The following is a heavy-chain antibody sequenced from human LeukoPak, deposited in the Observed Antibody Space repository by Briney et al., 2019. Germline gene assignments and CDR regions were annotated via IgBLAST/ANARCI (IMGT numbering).Heavy chain of an antibody. D-gene: IGHD2-15*01. J-gene: IGHJ4*02. CDR3: AKFAQRYCSGGSCHPFDY. CDR2: IKQDGSEK. V-gene: IGHV3-7*03. Sequence: GGSLRLSCAAFGFTFNSYWMSWVRQAPGKGLEWVANIKQDGSEKYDVDSVKGRFTISRDNAKNSLYLQMNSLRPEDTAAYYCAKFAQRYCSGGSCHPFDYWGQGTLVTVSS. CDR1: GFTFNSYW.